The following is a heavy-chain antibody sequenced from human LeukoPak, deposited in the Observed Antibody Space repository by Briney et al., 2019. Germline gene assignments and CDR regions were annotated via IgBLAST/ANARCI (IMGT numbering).Heavy chain of an antibody. D-gene: IGHD3-10*01. Sequence: WASVKVFYKLSGYTLTELSMRGVRQARGKGLEWMGGFDPEDSETIYAQKFQGRVTMTEDTSTDTAYMELSSLRSDDTAVYYCARGELLVDYWGQGTLVTVSS. CDR3: ARGELLVDY. V-gene: IGHV1-24*01. CDR2: FDPEDSET. CDR1: GYTLTELS. J-gene: IGHJ4*02.